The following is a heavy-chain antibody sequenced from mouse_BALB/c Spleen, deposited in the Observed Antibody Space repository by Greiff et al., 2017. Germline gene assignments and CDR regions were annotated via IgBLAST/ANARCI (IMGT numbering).Heavy chain of an antibody. V-gene: IGHV3-2*02. J-gene: IGHJ3*01. Sequence: EVKLMESGPGLVKPSQSLSLTCTVTGYSITSDYAWNWIRQFPGNKLEWMGYISYSGSTSYNPSLKSRISITRDTSKNQFFLQLNSVTTEDTATYYCARGGWFAYWGQGTLVTVSA. CDR3: ARGGWFAY. CDR2: ISYSGST. CDR1: GYSITSDYA.